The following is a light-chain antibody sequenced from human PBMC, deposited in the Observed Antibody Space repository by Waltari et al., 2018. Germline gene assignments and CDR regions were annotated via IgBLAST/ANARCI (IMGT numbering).Light chain of an antibody. CDR3: QQYNSYSWT. J-gene: IGKJ1*01. V-gene: IGKV1-5*01. Sequence: DIQMTQSPSTLSASVGDRVTIPCRASQRISSWLAWYQQKPGKATKLLIYDASSLESGVPSRFSGSGSGTEFTLTISSLQPDDFATYYCQQYNSYSWTFGQGTKVEIK. CDR2: DAS. CDR1: QRISSW.